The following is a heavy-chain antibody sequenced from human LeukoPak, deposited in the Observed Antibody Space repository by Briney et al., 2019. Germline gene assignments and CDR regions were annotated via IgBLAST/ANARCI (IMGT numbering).Heavy chain of an antibody. CDR2: IYSGGTT. CDR3: ARGGPPGYFQY. Sequence: PGGSLRLSCAASGFTFSSFWMHWVRQAPGKGLEWVSVIYSGGTTHCADSVKGRFTISRDNSKSTLYLQMNSLRAEDTAVYYCARGGPPGYFQYWGQGTLVTVSS. J-gene: IGHJ1*01. V-gene: IGHV3-66*01. D-gene: IGHD6-13*01. CDR1: GFTFSSFW.